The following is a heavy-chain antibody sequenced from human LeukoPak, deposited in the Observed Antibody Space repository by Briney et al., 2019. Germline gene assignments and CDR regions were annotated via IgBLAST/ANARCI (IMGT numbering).Heavy chain of an antibody. CDR2: ISSSGSTI. J-gene: IGHJ4*02. D-gene: IGHD3-22*01. Sequence: GGSLRLSCAASGFTFSDYYMSWIRQAPGKGLEWVSYISSSGSTIYYADSVKGRSTISRDNAKNSLYLQMNSLRAEDTAVYYCAILSGSSGYYWGFDYWGQGTLVTVSS. CDR3: AILSGSSGYYWGFDY. V-gene: IGHV3-11*01. CDR1: GFTFSDYY.